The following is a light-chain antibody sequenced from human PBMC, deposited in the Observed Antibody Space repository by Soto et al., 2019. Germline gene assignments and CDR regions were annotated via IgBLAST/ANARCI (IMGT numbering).Light chain of an antibody. Sequence: IVLTQSPGTLSLSPGERATLSCRASQSVSSSYLAWYQQKPGQAPRLLIYGASTRATGIPDRFSGSGSGTDFTLTICRLEPEDFAVYYCQQYGSSPGTFGQGTKVEVK. CDR2: GAS. CDR1: QSVSSSY. J-gene: IGKJ1*01. V-gene: IGKV3-20*01. CDR3: QQYGSSPGT.